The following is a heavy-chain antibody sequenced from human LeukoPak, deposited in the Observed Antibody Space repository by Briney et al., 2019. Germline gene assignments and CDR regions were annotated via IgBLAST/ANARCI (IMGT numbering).Heavy chain of an antibody. CDR1: GFNFGHAW. V-gene: IGHV3-15*01. CDR3: VGRPWNFDY. D-gene: IGHD1-1*01. J-gene: IGHJ4*02. CDR2: IKSKNDGEST. Sequence: GGSLRLSCVASGFNFGHAWMNWVRQAPGKGLEWVGRIKSKNDGESTDYAGPVKGRFFISRDESQSSLYLEMSSLQIEDTGVYFCVGRPWNFDYWGRGTLVTVSS.